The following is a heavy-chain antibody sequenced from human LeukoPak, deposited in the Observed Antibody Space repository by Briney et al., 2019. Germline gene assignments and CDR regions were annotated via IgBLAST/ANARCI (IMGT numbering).Heavy chain of an antibody. CDR3: ARRSENYDSSGYTGAFDI. D-gene: IGHD3-22*01. CDR2: ISSSSYI. V-gene: IGHV3-21*01. Sequence: GGSLRLSCAASGFTFSSYSMNWVRQAPGKGLEWVSSISSSSYIYYADSVKGRFTISRDNAKNSLYLQMNSLRAEDTAVYYCARRSENYDSSGYTGAFDIWGQGTMVTVSS. J-gene: IGHJ3*02. CDR1: GFTFSSYS.